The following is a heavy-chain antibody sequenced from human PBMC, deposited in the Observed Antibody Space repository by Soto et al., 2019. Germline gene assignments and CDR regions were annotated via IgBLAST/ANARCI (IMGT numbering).Heavy chain of an antibody. CDR1: GYTFIGYY. J-gene: IGHJ4*02. CDR2: VNPHTGGT. CDR3: ARVMAYEQQLVPFDY. V-gene: IGHV1-2*02. D-gene: IGHD6-13*01. Sequence: QVQLVQSGAEVKKHGASVKVSCKTSGYTFIGYYLNWVRQAPGQGLEWMGWVNPHTGGTHYAQKFDGRVTKTIYTSKYTAYMELSGLKFDDTATYFCARVMAYEQQLVPFDYWGQGTLVAVSS.